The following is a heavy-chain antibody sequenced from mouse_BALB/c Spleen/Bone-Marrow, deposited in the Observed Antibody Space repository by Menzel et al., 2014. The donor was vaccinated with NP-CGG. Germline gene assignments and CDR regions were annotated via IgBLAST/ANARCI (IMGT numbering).Heavy chain of an antibody. CDR2: ISTYYGDA. J-gene: IGHJ2*01. CDR1: GYTFTDYA. CDR3: ARDLDY. Sequence: VQLQQSGAELVRPGVSVKISCKGSGYTFTDYAMHWVKQSHAKSLEWIGVISTYYGDATYNQKFEGKATMTVDKSSSTAYMEPARLTSEDSAIYYRARDLDYWGQGTTLTVSS. V-gene: IGHV1S137*01.